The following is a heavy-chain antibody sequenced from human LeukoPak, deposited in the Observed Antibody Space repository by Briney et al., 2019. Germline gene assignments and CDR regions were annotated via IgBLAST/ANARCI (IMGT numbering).Heavy chain of an antibody. D-gene: IGHD1-26*01. CDR3: ARHGGGGESYPRVFDY. Sequence: ASETLSLTCTVSGGSISSYYWSWIRQPPGKGLEWIGYIYYSGSTNYNPSLKSRVTISVDTSKNQFSLKLSSVTAADTAMYYCARHGGGGESYPRVFDYWGRGNLVTVSS. J-gene: IGHJ4*02. CDR1: GGSISSYY. V-gene: IGHV4-59*08. CDR2: IYYSGST.